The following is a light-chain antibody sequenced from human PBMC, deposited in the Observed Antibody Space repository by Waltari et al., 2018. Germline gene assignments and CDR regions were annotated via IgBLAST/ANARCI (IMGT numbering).Light chain of an antibody. CDR1: SSDVGGYNY. V-gene: IGLV2-14*01. CDR3: SSYTSSSTSWV. J-gene: IGLJ3*02. CDR2: EVS. Sequence: QSALTQPASGSGSPGQSVTISCPGTSSDVGGYNYVSWYQQHPGKAPKLMIYEVSNRPSGVSNRFSGSKSGNTASLTISGLQAEDEADYYCSSYTSSSTSWVFGGGTKLTVL.